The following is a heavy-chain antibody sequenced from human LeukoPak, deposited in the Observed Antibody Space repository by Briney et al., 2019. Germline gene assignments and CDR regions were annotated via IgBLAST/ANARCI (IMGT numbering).Heavy chain of an antibody. J-gene: IGHJ4*02. Sequence: GASLRLSCAASGFTFTSYAMSWVRQAPGKGLEWVSVISGSGGSTYYTDSVKGRFTISRDNSKNTLYLQMNSLRAEDTALYYCAKDRGDTSSPPFDYWGQGTLVTISS. CDR2: ISGSGGST. D-gene: IGHD2-2*01. V-gene: IGHV3-23*01. CDR3: AKDRGDTSSPPFDY. CDR1: GFTFTSYA.